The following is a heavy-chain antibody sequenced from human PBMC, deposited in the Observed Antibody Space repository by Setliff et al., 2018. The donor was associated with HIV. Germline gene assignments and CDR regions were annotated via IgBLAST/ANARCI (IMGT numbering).Heavy chain of an antibody. J-gene: IGHJ4*02. V-gene: IGHV4-61*02. CDR3: ARGAIAAAGTDY. D-gene: IGHD6-13*01. CDR1: GGSISSGSYY. CDR2: IYTSGST. Sequence: SETLSLTCTVSGGSISSGSYYWSWIRQPAGKGLEWIGRIYTSGSTNYNPSLKSRVTISVDTSKNQFSLKLSSVTAADTAVYYCARGAIAAAGTDYWGQGTLVTV.